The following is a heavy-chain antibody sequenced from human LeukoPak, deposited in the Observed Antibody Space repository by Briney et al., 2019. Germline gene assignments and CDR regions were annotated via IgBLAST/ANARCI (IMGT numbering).Heavy chain of an antibody. CDR2: INPNSGGT. CDR3: ARGGTAMDFDY. J-gene: IGHJ4*02. Sequence: ASVKVSCKASGYTFTGYYMHWVRQAPGQGLEWMGWINPNSGGTNYARKFQGRVTMTRDTSISTAYMELSRLRSDDTAVYYCARGGTAMDFDYWGQGTLVTVSS. V-gene: IGHV1-2*02. CDR1: GYTFTGYY. D-gene: IGHD5-18*01.